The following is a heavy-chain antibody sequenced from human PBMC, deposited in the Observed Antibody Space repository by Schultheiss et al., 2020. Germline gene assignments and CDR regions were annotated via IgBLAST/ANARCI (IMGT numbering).Heavy chain of an antibody. CDR2: IYYSGST. D-gene: IGHD6-19*01. V-gene: IGHV4-34*01. Sequence: SETLSLTCAVYGGSFSGYYWSWIRQHPGKGLEWIGYIYYSGSTYYNPSLKSRVTISVDTSKNQFSLKLSSVTAADTAVYYCASRAVAPYYFDYWGQGTLVTVSS. CDR1: GGSFSGYY. CDR3: ASRAVAPYYFDY. J-gene: IGHJ4*02.